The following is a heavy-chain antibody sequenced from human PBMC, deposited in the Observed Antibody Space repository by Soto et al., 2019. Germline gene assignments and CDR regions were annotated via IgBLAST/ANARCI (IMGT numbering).Heavy chain of an antibody. D-gene: IGHD2-8*01. CDR1: GFSFSTYA. CDR2: ISGSGATT. CDR3: AREQCSPLDRDCAEGAVDWVDP. J-gene: IGHJ5*02. Sequence: QPGGSLRLSCAASGFSFSTYAMSWVRQAPGKGLEWVSAISGSGATTFYADSMKGRFTISRDNSRHTLYLQMNSLRADDTAVYFCAREQCSPLDRDCAEGAVDWVDPWGRGTLVTVSS. V-gene: IGHV3-23*01.